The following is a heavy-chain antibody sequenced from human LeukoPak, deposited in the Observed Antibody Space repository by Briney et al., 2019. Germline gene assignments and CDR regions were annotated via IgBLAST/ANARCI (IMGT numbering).Heavy chain of an antibody. V-gene: IGHV3-23*01. CDR2: ISGSGGST. CDR3: ARAHLSSSSTDYMEV. J-gene: IGHJ6*03. Sequence: GGSLRLSCAASGFTFSSYGMRWVRQAPGKGLEWVSAISGSGGSTYYADSVKGRFTISRDNSKNTLYLQMNSLRAEDTAVYYCARAHLSSSSTDYMEVWGKGTTVTVSS. D-gene: IGHD6-6*01. CDR1: GFTFSSYG.